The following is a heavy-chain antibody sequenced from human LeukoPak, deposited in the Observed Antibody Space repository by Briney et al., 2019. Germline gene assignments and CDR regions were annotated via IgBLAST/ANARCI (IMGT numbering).Heavy chain of an antibody. J-gene: IGHJ3*02. CDR1: GFTFSSYA. CDR2: ISYDGSNK. V-gene: IGHV3-30-3*01. D-gene: IGHD2-2*01. Sequence: PGRSLRLSCAASGFTFSSYAMHWVRQAPGKGLEWVAVISYDGSNKYYADSVKGRFTTSRDNSKNTLYLQMNSLRAEDTAVYYCAREGRYCSSTSCYSLYAFDIWGQGTMVTVSS. CDR3: AREGRYCSSTSCYSLYAFDI.